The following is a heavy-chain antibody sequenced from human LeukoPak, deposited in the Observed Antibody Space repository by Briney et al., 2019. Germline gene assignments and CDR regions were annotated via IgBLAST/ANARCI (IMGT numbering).Heavy chain of an antibody. V-gene: IGHV4-4*02. CDR2: IYHSGST. D-gene: IGHD6-19*01. CDR3: ARVGIAVADPSYYYGMDV. Sequence: SETLSLTCAVSGGSISSSNWWSWVRQPPGKGLEWIGEIYHSGSTNYNPSLKSRVTISVDESKNQFSLKLSSVTAADTAVYYCARVGIAVADPSYYYGMDVWGQGTTVTVSS. J-gene: IGHJ6*02. CDR1: GGSISSSNW.